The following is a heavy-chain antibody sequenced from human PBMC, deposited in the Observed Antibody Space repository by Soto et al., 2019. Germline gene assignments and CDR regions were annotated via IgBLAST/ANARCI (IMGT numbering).Heavy chain of an antibody. Sequence: SETLSLTCTVSGDSISTYYWSWIRQPPGKGLDWIGYIYYSGSTYYNPSLMSRITISVDTSKNQFSLKLSSVIAADTAVYYCARERPDGARLDPWGQGTLVTVSS. CDR1: GDSISTYY. CDR2: IYYSGST. CDR3: ARERPDGARLDP. J-gene: IGHJ5*02. D-gene: IGHD6-6*01. V-gene: IGHV4-59*12.